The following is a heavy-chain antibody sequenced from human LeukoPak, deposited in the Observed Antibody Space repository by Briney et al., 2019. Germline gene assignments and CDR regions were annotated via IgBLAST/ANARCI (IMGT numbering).Heavy chain of an antibody. CDR2: INHSGST. D-gene: IGHD2-2*03. J-gene: IGHJ6*03. V-gene: IGHV4-34*01. Sequence: SETLSLTCAVYGGSFSGYYWSWIRQPPGKGLEWIGEINHSGSTNYNPSLKSRVTISVDTSKNQFSLKLSSVTAADTAVYYCARGGSYGYCSSTSCRYYYYYMDVWGKGTTVTVSS. CDR1: GGSFSGYY. CDR3: ARGGSYGYCSSTSCRYYYYYMDV.